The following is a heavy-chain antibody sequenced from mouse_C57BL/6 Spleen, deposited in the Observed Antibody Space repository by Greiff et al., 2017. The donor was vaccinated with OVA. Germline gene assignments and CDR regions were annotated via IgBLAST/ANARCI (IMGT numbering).Heavy chain of an antibody. Sequence: EVQVVESGGGLVKPGGSLKLSCAASGFTFSSYAMSWVRQTPEKRLEWVATISDGGSYTYYPDNVKGRFTISRDNAKNNLYLQMSHLKSEDTAMYYCARGYDYYGSSGFAYWGQGTLVTVSA. D-gene: IGHD1-1*01. CDR2: ISDGGSYT. J-gene: IGHJ3*01. CDR3: ARGYDYYGSSGFAY. V-gene: IGHV5-4*01. CDR1: GFTFSSYA.